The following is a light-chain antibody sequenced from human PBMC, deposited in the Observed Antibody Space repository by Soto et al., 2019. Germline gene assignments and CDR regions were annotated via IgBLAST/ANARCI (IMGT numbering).Light chain of an antibody. CDR3: QQYNSYPWT. V-gene: IGKV1-5*03. Sequence: DLQMTQSPSTLPASVGDRVTITCRASQSISSWLAWYQQKPGKAPKLLIYKASTLESGVPSNFSGSGSGTEFTLTISSLQPEDFATYYCQQYNSYPWTFGQGTKVDIK. CDR1: QSISSW. J-gene: IGKJ1*01. CDR2: KAS.